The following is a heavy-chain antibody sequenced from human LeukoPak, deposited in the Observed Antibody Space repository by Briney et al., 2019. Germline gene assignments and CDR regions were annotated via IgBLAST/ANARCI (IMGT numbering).Heavy chain of an antibody. CDR3: AFGGIPGDAFDI. J-gene: IGHJ3*02. Sequence: GGSLRLSCAASGFTFSSYAMSWVRQAPGKGLEWVSAISGSGGSTYYADSVKGRFTLSRDNSKNTLYLQMNSLRAENTAVYYCAFGGIPGDAFDIWGQGTMVTVSS. D-gene: IGHD3-10*01. CDR2: ISGSGGST. V-gene: IGHV3-23*01. CDR1: GFTFSSYA.